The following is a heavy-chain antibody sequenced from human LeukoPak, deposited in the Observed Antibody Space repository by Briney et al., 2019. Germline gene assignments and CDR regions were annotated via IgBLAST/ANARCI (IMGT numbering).Heavy chain of an antibody. CDR1: GGSISSSSYY. V-gene: IGHV4-39*01. Sequence: SETLSLTCTVSGGSISSSSYYWGWIRQPPGKGLEWIGSISYSGSTYYNPSLKSRVTISVDTSKNQFSLKLSSVTAADTAVYYCARLTAPSIAVPRKGNFDYWGQGTLVTVSS. CDR3: ARLTAPSIAVPRKGNFDY. J-gene: IGHJ4*02. CDR2: ISYSGST. D-gene: IGHD6-19*01.